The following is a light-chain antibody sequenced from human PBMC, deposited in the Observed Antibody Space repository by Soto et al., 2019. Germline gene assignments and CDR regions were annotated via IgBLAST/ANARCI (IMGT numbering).Light chain of an antibody. CDR2: EVN. V-gene: IGLV2-14*01. CDR3: CSYTSSNTWV. Sequence: QSALTQPASVSGSPGQSITISCTGTSSDVGSYNYVSWYQQHPGKAPKLLISEVNNRPSGVSIRFSGSKSGSTASLTISGLQAEDEAAYYCCSYTSSNTWVFGGGTKLTVL. CDR1: SSDVGSYNY. J-gene: IGLJ3*02.